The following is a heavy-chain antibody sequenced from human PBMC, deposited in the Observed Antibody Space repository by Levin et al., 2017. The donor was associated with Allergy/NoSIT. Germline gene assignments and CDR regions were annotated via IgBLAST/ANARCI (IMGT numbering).Heavy chain of an antibody. CDR1: GGTFSSYA. CDR3: ARDSIYYDSSGYYYVCSLDY. D-gene: IGHD3-22*01. J-gene: IGHJ4*02. V-gene: IGHV1-69*01. Sequence: KISCKASGGTFSSYAISWVRQAPGQGLEWMGGIIPIFGTANYAQKFQGRVTITADESTSTAYMELSSLRSEDTAVYYCARDSIYYDSSGYYYVCSLDYWGQGTLVTVSS. CDR2: IIPIFGTA.